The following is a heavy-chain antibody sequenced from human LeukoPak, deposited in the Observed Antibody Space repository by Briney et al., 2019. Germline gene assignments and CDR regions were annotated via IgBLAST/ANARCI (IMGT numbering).Heavy chain of an antibody. D-gene: IGHD2-15*01. CDR2: IRSKPYGGTT. CDR3: TSGPSGYCSGGSCYSAYYYGMDV. J-gene: IGHJ6*02. V-gene: IGHV3-49*04. CDR1: GLTFGDYG. Sequence: PGGSLRLSCTASGLTFGDYGLSWVRQAPGKGLEWVGVIRSKPYGGTTEYAASVKGRFTISRDDSKSIAYLQMNSLRTEDTAVYYCTSGPSGYCSGGSCYSAYYYGMDVWGQGTTVTVSS.